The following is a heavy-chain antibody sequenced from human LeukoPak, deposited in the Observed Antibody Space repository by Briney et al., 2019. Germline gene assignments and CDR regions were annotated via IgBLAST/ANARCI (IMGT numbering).Heavy chain of an antibody. CDR2: ISSSGSTI. CDR3: AREAYYDSSGSFDY. Sequence: GGSLRLSCAASGFTFSDYYMSWIRQAPGKGLEWVSYISSSGSTIYYADSVKGRLTISRDNAKNSLYLQMNSLRAEDTAVYYCAREAYYDSSGSFDYWGQGTLVTVSS. V-gene: IGHV3-11*01. CDR1: GFTFSDYY. J-gene: IGHJ4*02. D-gene: IGHD3-22*01.